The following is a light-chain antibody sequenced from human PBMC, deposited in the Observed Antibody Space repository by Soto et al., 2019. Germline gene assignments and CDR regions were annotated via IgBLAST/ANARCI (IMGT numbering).Light chain of an antibody. CDR2: LNGDGSH. V-gene: IGLV4-69*01. Sequence: QLVLTQSPSASASLGASVRLTCTLSSGHSTFAIAWHQQQPQKGPRYLMKLNGDGSHTKGDGIPDRFSGSSSGAERYLTISSLQSDDEAVYYCQTWGTAIWVFGGGTKLTVL. J-gene: IGLJ3*02. CDR3: QTWGTAIWV. CDR1: SGHSTFA.